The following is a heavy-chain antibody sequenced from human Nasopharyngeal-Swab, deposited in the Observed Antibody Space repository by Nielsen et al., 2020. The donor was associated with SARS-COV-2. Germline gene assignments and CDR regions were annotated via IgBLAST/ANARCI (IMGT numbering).Heavy chain of an antibody. CDR2: IYYSGST. D-gene: IGHD6-13*01. V-gene: IGHV4-59*13. CDR1: GGSISSYY. Sequence: SETLSFTCTVSGGSISSYYWSWIRQPPGKGLEWIGYIYYSGSTNYNPSLKSRVTISVDTSKNQFSLKLSSVTAADTAVYYCAGGLAAAGTIYYYYYGMDVWGQGTTVTVSS. CDR3: AGGLAAAGTIYYYYYGMDV. J-gene: IGHJ6*02.